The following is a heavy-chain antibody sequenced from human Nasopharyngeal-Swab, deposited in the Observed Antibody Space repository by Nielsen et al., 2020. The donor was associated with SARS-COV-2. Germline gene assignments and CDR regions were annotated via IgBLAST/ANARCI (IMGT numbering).Heavy chain of an antibody. Sequence: WIRQPPGKGLEWIGYIYYSGSTNYNPSLKSRVTISVDTSKNQFSLKLSSVTAADTAVYYCARAKVGEARPHPVASVRYMDVWGKGTTVTVSS. D-gene: IGHD3-10*01. CDR2: IYYSGST. V-gene: IGHV4-59*12. J-gene: IGHJ6*03. CDR3: ARAKVGEARPHPVASVRYMDV.